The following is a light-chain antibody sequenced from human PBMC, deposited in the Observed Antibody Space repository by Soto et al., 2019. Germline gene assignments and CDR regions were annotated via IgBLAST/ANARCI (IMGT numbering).Light chain of an antibody. Sequence: EIVLTQTPATLSLSPGEGATLSCRASQTISRSYLAWYQQNPGQAPRLLIYAASTRATGIPDRFSGSGSGTDFTLTIGRLKPYHFAVCYCQPYSFSPFTFGPGTKV. J-gene: IGKJ3*01. V-gene: IGKV3-20*01. CDR2: AAS. CDR3: QPYSFSPFT. CDR1: QTISRSY.